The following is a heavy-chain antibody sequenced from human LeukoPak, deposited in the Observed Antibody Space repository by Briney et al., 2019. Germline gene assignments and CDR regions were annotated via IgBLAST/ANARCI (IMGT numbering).Heavy chain of an antibody. V-gene: IGHV3-74*01. CDR2: INTDGSST. Sequence: GGSLRLSCVVSGFTFSNYWMHWVRQAPGKGLVWVSRINTDGSSTSYADSVKGRFTISRDNAKNTHYLQMNSLRAEDTAVYHCAREGSLGQQLPPDYWGQGTLVTVSS. J-gene: IGHJ4*02. CDR1: GFTFSNYW. CDR3: AREGSLGQQLPPDY. D-gene: IGHD6-13*01.